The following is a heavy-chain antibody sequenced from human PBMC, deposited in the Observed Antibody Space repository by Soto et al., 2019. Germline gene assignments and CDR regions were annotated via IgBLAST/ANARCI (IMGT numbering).Heavy chain of an antibody. D-gene: IGHD3-22*01. CDR3: AADNHYYDSSGYLHAHFDY. J-gene: IGHJ4*02. CDR1: GFTFTISA. V-gene: IGHV1-58*01. CDR2: IVVGSGNT. Sequence: VKVSCKASGFTFTISAVQWVRQARGQRLEWIGWIVVGSGNTNYAQKFQERVTITRDMSTSTAYMELSSLRSEDTAVYYCAADNHYYDSSGYLHAHFDYWGQGTLVTVSS.